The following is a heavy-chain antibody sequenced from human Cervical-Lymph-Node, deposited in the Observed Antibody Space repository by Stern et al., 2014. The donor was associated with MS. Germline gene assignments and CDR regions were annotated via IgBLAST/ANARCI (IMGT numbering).Heavy chain of an antibody. CDR3: ARGLLGSENAFDI. D-gene: IGHD2-15*01. J-gene: IGHJ3*02. V-gene: IGHV1-18*01. CDR2: ISAYYGNT. Sequence: VQLVESEAEVMKPGASVKVSCKASGYTFTSYGISWVRQSPGPGLDWMGVISAYYGNTNYAQKLQGRVTMTTDPSTSTAYMELRSLRSDDTAVYYCARGLLGSENAFDIWGQGTMVTVSS. CDR1: GYTFTSYG.